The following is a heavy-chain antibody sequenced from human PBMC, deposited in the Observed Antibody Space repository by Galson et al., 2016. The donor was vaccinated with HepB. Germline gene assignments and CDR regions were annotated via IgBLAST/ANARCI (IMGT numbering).Heavy chain of an antibody. CDR1: GASINDSTW. Sequence: SETLSLTCTVSGASINDSTWWTWVRQAPGRGLEWIGEIYHTETTNNNPFLSSRFTLSIDKSRNQFSLNLTSATAADPAGYYCARAAIVPGARMVFDPWGQGTLVTVSS. D-gene: IGHD2-2*01. CDR2: IYHTETT. CDR3: ARAAIVPGARMVFDP. J-gene: IGHJ5*02. V-gene: IGHV4-4*02.